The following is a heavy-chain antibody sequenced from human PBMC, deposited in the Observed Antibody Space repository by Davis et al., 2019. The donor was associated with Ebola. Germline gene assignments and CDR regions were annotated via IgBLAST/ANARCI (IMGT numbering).Heavy chain of an antibody. J-gene: IGHJ6*02. CDR1: GFTFSSYA. CDR3: AKERLMGVVVVAATQGMDV. V-gene: IGHV3-23*03. CDR2: IYSGGST. Sequence: PGGSLRLSCAASGFTFSSYAMSWVRQAPGKGLEWVSVIYSGGSTYYADSVKGRFTISRDNSKNTLYLQMNSLRAEDTAVYYCAKERLMGVVVVAATQGMDVWGQGTTVTVSS. D-gene: IGHD2-15*01.